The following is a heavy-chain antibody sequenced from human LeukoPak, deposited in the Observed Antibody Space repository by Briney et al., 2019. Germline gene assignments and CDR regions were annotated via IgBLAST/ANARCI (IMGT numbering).Heavy chain of an antibody. CDR2: IYPTDSDT. CDR3: VRQGDGGDGYSSPNYFDF. V-gene: IGHV5-51*01. CDR1: GYSFPNYW. Sequence: GESLQISCSVSGYSFPNYWIGWVRQTPGKGLEWMGIIYPTDSDTRYSPSFQGQVTISADRSTSTAYLQWSSLKTSDTAIYYCVRQGDGGDGYSSPNYFDFWGQGTLLIVSS. D-gene: IGHD5-24*01. J-gene: IGHJ4*02.